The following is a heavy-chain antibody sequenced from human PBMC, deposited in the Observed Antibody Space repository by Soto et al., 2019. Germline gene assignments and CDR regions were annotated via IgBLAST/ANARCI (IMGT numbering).Heavy chain of an antibody. CDR1: GYTFTSYD. CDR2: MNPNSGNT. Sequence: QVQLVQSGAEVKKPGASVKVSCKASGYTFTSYDINRVRQATGQGLEWMGWMNPNSGNTGYAQKFQGRVTMTRNTSISTAYMELSSLRSEDTAVYYCARVSMVRGVMAYYYYYYYMDVWGKGTTVTVSS. D-gene: IGHD3-10*01. J-gene: IGHJ6*03. CDR3: ARVSMVRGVMAYYYYYYYMDV. V-gene: IGHV1-8*01.